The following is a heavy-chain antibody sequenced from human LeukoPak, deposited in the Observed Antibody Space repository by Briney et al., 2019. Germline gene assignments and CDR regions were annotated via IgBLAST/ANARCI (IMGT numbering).Heavy chain of an antibody. CDR3: ARSVGLVPSYYYYGMDV. CDR1: GGSISSYY. V-gene: IGHV4-59*01. J-gene: IGHJ6*02. D-gene: IGHD6-13*01. Sequence: TSSETLSLTCTVSGGSISSYYWSRIRQPPGKGLEWIGYIYYSGSTNYNPSLKSRVTISVDTSKNQFSLKLSSVTAADTAVYYCARSVGLVPSYYYYGMDVWGQGTTVTVSS. CDR2: IYYSGST.